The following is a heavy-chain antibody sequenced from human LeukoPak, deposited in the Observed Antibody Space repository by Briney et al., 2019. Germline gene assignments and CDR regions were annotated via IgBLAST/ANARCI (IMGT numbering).Heavy chain of an antibody. CDR1: GYTFSGTGWY. Sequence: ASVKLSCKASGYTFSGTGWYLYWLRQAPGQGLECMGWIHPNNGDTAYAQKFEGRVAMTRDTSISTAYMELRRLRPDDTAVYFCARDGPAQMVDLDYWGQGTLVTVSS. CDR3: ARDGPAQMVDLDY. V-gene: IGHV1-2*02. J-gene: IGHJ4*02. D-gene: IGHD3-10*01. CDR2: IHPNNGDT.